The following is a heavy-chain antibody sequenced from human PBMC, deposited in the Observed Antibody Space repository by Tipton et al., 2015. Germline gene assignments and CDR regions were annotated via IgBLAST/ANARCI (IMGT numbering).Heavy chain of an antibody. V-gene: IGHV3-23*01. J-gene: IGHJ4*02. Sequence: SLRLSCAASGFTFSRYAMSWARQSPGKGLEWVSGISDTGASTYYVDSVKGRFTISRDNSKNTLYLQMNNMRAEDTAVYFCARGDWGSSGQAYWGQGTLVTVSS. CDR2: ISDTGAST. CDR1: GFTFSRYA. CDR3: ARGDWGSSGQAY. D-gene: IGHD3-22*01.